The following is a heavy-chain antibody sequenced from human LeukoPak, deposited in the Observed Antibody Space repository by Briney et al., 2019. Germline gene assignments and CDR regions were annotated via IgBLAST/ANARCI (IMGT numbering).Heavy chain of an antibody. Sequence: GGSLRLSCAASGFTFSSYSMNWVRQAPGRGLEWVSYISSSSGTIYYADSVKGRFTISRDNAKNSLFLQMNRLRDEDTAVYYCARDTTSNWYRSYWGQGTLVTVSS. V-gene: IGHV3-48*02. CDR1: GFTFSSYS. D-gene: IGHD6-13*01. CDR3: ARDTTSNWYRSY. CDR2: ISSSSGTI. J-gene: IGHJ4*02.